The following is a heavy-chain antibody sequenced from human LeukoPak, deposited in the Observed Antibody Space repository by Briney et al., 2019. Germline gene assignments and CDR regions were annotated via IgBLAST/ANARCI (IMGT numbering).Heavy chain of an antibody. CDR2: ISAYNGNT. CDR3: ARDQEGAGLRYFDWLPLGWFDP. CDR1: GYTFTSYG. J-gene: IGHJ5*02. Sequence: AASVKVSCKASGYTFTSYGISWVRQAPGQGLEWMGWISAYNGNTNYAQKLKGRVTMTTDTSTSTAYMELRSMRSDDTAVYYCARDQEGAGLRYFDWLPLGWFDPWGQGTLVTVSS. V-gene: IGHV1-18*01. D-gene: IGHD3-9*01.